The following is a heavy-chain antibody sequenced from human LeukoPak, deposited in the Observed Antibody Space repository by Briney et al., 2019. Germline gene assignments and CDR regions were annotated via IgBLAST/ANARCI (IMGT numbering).Heavy chain of an antibody. J-gene: IGHJ4*02. D-gene: IGHD6-6*01. CDR3: EILGGARLRVFDY. CDR1: GFTFSSYG. Sequence: PGGSLRLSCAASGFTFSSYGMHWVRQAPGKGLEGVAVISYDGSNKYYADSVKGRFTISRDNSKNTLYLQMNSLRAEDTGVYSCEILGGARLRVFDYWGQGTLVTVSS. CDR2: ISYDGSNK. V-gene: IGHV3-30*03.